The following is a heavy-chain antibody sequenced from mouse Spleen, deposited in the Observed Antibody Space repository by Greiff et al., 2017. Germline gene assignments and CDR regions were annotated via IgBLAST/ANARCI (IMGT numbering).Heavy chain of an antibody. CDR3: ARPANSYWYFDV. Sequence: EVQLVESGGGLVKPGGSLKLSCAASGFTFSSYTMSWVRQTPAKRLEWVATISSGGGNTYYPDSVKGRFTISRDNARNTLYLQMSSLRSEDTAMYYCARPANSYWYFDVWGAGTTVTVSS. CDR2: ISSGGGNT. CDR1: GFTFSSYT. V-gene: IGHV5-9*04. J-gene: IGHJ1*01. D-gene: IGHD4-1*01.